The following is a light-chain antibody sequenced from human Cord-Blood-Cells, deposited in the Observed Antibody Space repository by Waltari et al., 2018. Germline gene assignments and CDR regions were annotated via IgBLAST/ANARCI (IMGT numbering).Light chain of an antibody. CDR3: QKYGSSPLIT. V-gene: IGKV3-20*01. Sequence: EIVMTQSPGTLSLSPGERATISCRAGQSVSSSYLAWYQQKPGQAPRLLLYGASSRATCIPDRFSGSGSGTDFTLTISRLEPEDFAVYYCQKYGSSPLITFGQGTRLEIK. CDR1: QSVSSSY. CDR2: GAS. J-gene: IGKJ5*01.